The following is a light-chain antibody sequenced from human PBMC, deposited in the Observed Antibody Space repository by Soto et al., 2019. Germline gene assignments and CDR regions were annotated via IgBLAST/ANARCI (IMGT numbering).Light chain of an antibody. Sequence: QSALTQPASVSGSPGQAITISCTGANSDIGDWNYVSWYQQYPGKAPKVIIYEVNYRPSGVSYRFSGSKSGNTASLTISGLQAEDEADDYCSSFSSGTTLFVFGGGTKLTVL. CDR2: EVN. V-gene: IGLV2-14*01. J-gene: IGLJ1*01. CDR1: NSDIGDWNY. CDR3: SSFSSGTTLFV.